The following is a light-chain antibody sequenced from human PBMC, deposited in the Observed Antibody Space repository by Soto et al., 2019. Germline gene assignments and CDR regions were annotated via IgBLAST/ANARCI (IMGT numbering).Light chain of an antibody. V-gene: IGLV2-14*01. CDR2: EVS. CDR1: SNDVGGYAY. CDR3: SSYTGGNTWM. Sequence: QSALTQPASVSGSPGQSITISCTGTSNDVGGYAYVSWYQQYPGKAPKLVISEVSNRPSGVSHRLPGSRSGNTASLTISGLQAEDEADYYCSSYTGGNTWMFGGGSKLTVL. J-gene: IGLJ3*02.